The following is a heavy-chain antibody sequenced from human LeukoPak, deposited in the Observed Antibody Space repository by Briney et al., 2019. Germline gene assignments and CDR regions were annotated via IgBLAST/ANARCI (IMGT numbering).Heavy chain of an antibody. CDR3: ARTKSGWYYSDY. Sequence: SETLSLTCTVSGGSMRSYYWSWIRQPPGKGLELIGYVYYSGTANYNPSLESRVTILVDTSKNQFSLNLSSVTAADTAVYYCARTKSGWYYSDYWGQGTLVTVSS. CDR2: VYYSGTA. V-gene: IGHV4-59*08. D-gene: IGHD6-19*01. CDR1: GGSMRSYY. J-gene: IGHJ4*02.